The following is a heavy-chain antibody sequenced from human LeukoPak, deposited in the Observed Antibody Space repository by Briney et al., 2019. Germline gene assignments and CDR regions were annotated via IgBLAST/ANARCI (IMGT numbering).Heavy chain of an antibody. Sequence: ASETLSLTCGVSGXSITQTNYWTWVRPPPGKGLEWIGEVNLQGSTNYNPSLMGRVAISVDKSENHVSLQLTSVTAADTAVYYCAREGGPYRPLDYSGQGTLVTVSS. CDR1: GXSITQTNY. J-gene: IGHJ4*02. V-gene: IGHV4-4*02. CDR2: VNLQGST. CDR3: AREGGPYRPLDY.